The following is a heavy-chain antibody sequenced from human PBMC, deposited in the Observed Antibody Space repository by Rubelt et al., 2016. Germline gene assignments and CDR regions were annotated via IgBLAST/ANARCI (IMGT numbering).Heavy chain of an antibody. J-gene: IGHJ4*02. CDR3: ARVRPSNY. CDR2: INPNSGGT. CDR1: GYTFIDYY. Sequence: QAQLVQSGAEVKEPGASVKVSCKASGYTFIDYYLLWVRQAPGQGLEWMGSINPNSGGTYFAQKFQGSVTMTRDTSISTAYRELTRLTSDETAVNCFARVRPSNYWGQGTLVTVSS. V-gene: IGHV1-2*02. D-gene: IGHD4-11*01.